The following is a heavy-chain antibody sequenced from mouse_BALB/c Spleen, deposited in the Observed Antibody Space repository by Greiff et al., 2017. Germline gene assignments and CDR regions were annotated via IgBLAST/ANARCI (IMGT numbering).Heavy chain of an antibody. D-gene: IGHD6-1*01. Sequence: EVHLVESGGGLVKPGGSLKLSCAASGFTFSDYYMYWVRQTPEKRLEWVATISDGGSYTYYPDSVKGRFTISRDNAKNNLYLQMSSLKSEDTAMYYCARGSLSYRDYFDYWGQGTTLTVSS. CDR2: ISDGGSYT. CDR3: ARGSLSYRDYFDY. V-gene: IGHV5-4*02. J-gene: IGHJ2*01. CDR1: GFTFSDYY.